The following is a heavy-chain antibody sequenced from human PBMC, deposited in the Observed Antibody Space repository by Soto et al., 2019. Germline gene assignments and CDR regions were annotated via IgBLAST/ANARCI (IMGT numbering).Heavy chain of an antibody. V-gene: IGHV3-21*01. CDR1: GFSFSTYS. CDR2: IGRRSDI. CDR3: AREETAWPLAYGLDV. D-gene: IGHD2-21*02. Sequence: GGSLRLSCEASGFSFSTYSMHWVRQAPGKGLEWVSSIGRRSDIYYADSVKGRFTISRDNAKNSVSLQMNSLRGEDTAVYYCAREETAWPLAYGLDVWGQGTTVTVSS. J-gene: IGHJ6*02.